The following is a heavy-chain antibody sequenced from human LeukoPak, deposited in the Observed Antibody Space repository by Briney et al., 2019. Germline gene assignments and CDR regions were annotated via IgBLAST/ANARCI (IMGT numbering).Heavy chain of an antibody. CDR3: ARSVGYCSSTSCYFDY. J-gene: IGHJ4*02. D-gene: IGHD2-2*03. V-gene: IGHV3-21*01. Sequence: GGSLRLSCAASGFTFSSYSMNWVRQAPGKGLEWVSSISSSSSYIYSADSVKGRFTISRDNAKNSLYLQMNSLRAEDTAVYYCARSVGYCSSTSCYFDYWGQGTLVTVSS. CDR2: ISSSSSYI. CDR1: GFTFSSYS.